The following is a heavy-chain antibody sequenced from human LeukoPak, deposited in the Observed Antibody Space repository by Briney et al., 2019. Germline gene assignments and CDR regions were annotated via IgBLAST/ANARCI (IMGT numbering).Heavy chain of an antibody. D-gene: IGHD6-13*01. J-gene: IGHJ4*02. CDR3: ASGGGVAAAGY. CDR2: INHSGST. V-gene: IGHV4-34*01. CDR1: GGSFSGYY. Sequence: SETLSLTCAVYGGSFSGYYWSWIRQPPGEGLEWIGEINHSGSTNYNPSLKSRVTISVDTSKNQFSLKLSSVTAADTAVYYCASGGGVAAAGYWGQGTLVTVSS.